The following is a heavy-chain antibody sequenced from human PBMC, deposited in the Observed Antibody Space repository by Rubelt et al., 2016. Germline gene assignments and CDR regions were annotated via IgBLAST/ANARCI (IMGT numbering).Heavy chain of an antibody. J-gene: IGHJ5*02. D-gene: IGHD3-10*01. V-gene: IGHV1-18*01. Sequence: QVQLVQSGAEVKKPGASVKVSCKASGYTFTSYGISWVRQAPGQGLEWMGWISAYNGNTNYAQKLQGRVTMTTDKSRGPAYMELGGLGSVETAVYYCAGGRFGDSWFDPWGQGTRVTVSS. CDR3: AGGRFGDSWFDP. CDR2: ISAYNGNT. CDR1: GYTFTSYG.